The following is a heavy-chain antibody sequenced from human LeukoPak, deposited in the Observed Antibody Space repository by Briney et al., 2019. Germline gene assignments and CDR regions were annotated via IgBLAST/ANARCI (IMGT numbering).Heavy chain of an antibody. V-gene: IGHV4-59*01. CDR2: IYHSGST. CDR3: ARSYSGIPYYFDY. Sequence: SETLSLTCTVSGDSISGYYWSWTRQPPGKGLEWIGNIYHSGSTNYSPSLKSRVTISVDTSKNQFSLKLSSVTAADTAVYYCARSYSGIPYYFDYWGQGTLVTVSS. D-gene: IGHD1-26*01. CDR1: GDSISGYY. J-gene: IGHJ4*02.